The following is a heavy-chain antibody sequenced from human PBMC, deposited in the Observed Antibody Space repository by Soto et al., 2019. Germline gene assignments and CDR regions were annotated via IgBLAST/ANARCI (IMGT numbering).Heavy chain of an antibody. CDR1: GGSFSGYY. CDR3: ARGRHGSSWYGGFDY. J-gene: IGHJ4*02. V-gene: IGHV4-34*01. D-gene: IGHD6-13*01. Sequence: SETLSLTCAVYGGSFSGYYWSWIRQPPGKGLEWIGEINHSGSTNYNPSLKSRVTISVDTSKNQFSLKLSSVTAADTAVYYCARGRHGSSWYGGFDYWGQGTLVTVSS. CDR2: INHSGST.